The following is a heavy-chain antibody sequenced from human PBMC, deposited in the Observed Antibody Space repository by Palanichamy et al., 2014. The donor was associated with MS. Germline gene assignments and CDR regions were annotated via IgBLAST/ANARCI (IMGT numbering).Heavy chain of an antibody. D-gene: IGHD5-24*01. V-gene: IGHV3-48*01. J-gene: IGHJ4*02. CDR3: ARDRAPWVEMATMQDDY. CDR1: GFTFSSYS. CDR2: LVVVVVPI. Sequence: EVQLVESGGGLVQPGGSLRLSCAASGFTFSSYSMNWVRQAPGKGLDGFHTLVVVVVPIYYADSVKGRFTISRDNAKNSLYLQMNSLRAEDTAVYYCARDRAPWVEMATMQDDYWGQGTLVTVSS.